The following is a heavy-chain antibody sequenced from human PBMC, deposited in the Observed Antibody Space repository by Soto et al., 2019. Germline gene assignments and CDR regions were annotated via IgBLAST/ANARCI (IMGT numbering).Heavy chain of an antibody. Sequence: QVQLVESGGGVVQPGRSLRLSCAASGFTFSSYGMHWVRQAPGKGLEWVAVIWYDGSNKYYADSVKGRFTISRDNSKNTLYLQMNSLRAEDTAVYYCARHIQSYYYYGMDVWGQGTTVTVSS. D-gene: IGHD4-4*01. V-gene: IGHV3-33*01. CDR3: ARHIQSYYYYGMDV. CDR2: IWYDGSNK. J-gene: IGHJ6*02. CDR1: GFTFSSYG.